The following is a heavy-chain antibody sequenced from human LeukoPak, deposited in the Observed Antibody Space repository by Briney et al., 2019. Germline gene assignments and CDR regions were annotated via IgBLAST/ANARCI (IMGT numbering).Heavy chain of an antibody. Sequence: GGSLRLSCAASGFIFTDYVMSWGRHAPGKGLWWVSSICSTGGSTYYAASVKGRLTISRDSPKSTVFLQMNSLGAEDTAVYYCTKAGWDYSNYLGGFDPWGQGTLVTVSS. J-gene: IGHJ5*02. CDR3: TKAGWDYSNYLGGFDP. V-gene: IGHV3-23*01. D-gene: IGHD4-11*01. CDR2: ICSTGGST. CDR1: GFIFTDYV.